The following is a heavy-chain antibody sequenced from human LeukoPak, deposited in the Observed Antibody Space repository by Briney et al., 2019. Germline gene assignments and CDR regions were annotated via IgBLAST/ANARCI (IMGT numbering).Heavy chain of an antibody. Sequence: GGSLRLSCAAAGFTFSSYCMSWVRQAPGKGLEWVSAISGSGGSTYYADSVKGRFTISRDNSKNTLYLQMNSLRAEDTAVYYCAKDPVGAPSFFDYWGQGTLVTVSS. CDR1: GFTFSSYC. CDR2: ISGSGGST. D-gene: IGHD1-26*01. J-gene: IGHJ4*02. CDR3: AKDPVGAPSFFDY. V-gene: IGHV3-23*01.